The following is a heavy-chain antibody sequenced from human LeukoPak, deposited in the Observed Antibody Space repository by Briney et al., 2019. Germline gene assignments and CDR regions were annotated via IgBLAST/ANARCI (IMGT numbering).Heavy chain of an antibody. J-gene: IGHJ4*02. CDR2: IYYSGST. CDR1: GGSISSSSYY. CDR3: ARYQFVRRGCYFDY. V-gene: IGHV4-39*07. D-gene: IGHD5-24*01. Sequence: PSETLSLTCTVSGGSISSSSYYWGWIRQPPGKGLEWIGSIYYSGSTYYNPSLKSRVTISVDTSKNQFSLKLSSVTAADTAVYYCARYQFVRRGCYFDYWGQGTLVTVSS.